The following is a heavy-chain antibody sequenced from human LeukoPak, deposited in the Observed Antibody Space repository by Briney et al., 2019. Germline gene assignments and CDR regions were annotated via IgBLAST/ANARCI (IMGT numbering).Heavy chain of an antibody. CDR3: ARVGYYYDSSGYFPASLDY. CDR1: GGSISSYY. Sequence: SETLSLTCTVSGGSISSYYWSWIRHPPGKGLEWIGYIYYSGSTNYNPSLKSRVTISVDTSKNQFSLKLSSVTAADTAVYYCARVGYYYDSSGYFPASLDYWGQGTLVTVSP. J-gene: IGHJ4*02. D-gene: IGHD3-22*01. V-gene: IGHV4-59*01. CDR2: IYYSGST.